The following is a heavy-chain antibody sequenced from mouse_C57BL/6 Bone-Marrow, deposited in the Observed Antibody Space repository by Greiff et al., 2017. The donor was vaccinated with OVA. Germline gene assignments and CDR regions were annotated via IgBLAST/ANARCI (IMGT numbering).Heavy chain of an antibody. CDR3: ARGRRAWFAY. V-gene: IGHV7-3*01. D-gene: IGHD2-12*01. CDR1: GFTFTDYY. CDR2: IRNKANGYTT. Sequence: EVQLVESGGGLVQPGGSLSLSCAASGFTFTDYYMSWVRQPPGKALEWLGFIRNKANGYTTEYSASVKGRFTISRDNSQSILYLQMNALRAEDSATYYCARGRRAWFAYWGQGTLVTVSA. J-gene: IGHJ3*01.